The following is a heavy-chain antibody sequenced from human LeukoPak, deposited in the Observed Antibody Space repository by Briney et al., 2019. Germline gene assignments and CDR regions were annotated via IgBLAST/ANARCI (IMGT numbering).Heavy chain of an antibody. Sequence: GASVKVSCKASGYTFTGYYMNWVRRAPGQGLEWMGGINTDSGFTKYAQKFQGRVTMTRDTSITTVYMDLTRLTSDDTAVYYCARNFDMRGFDPWGQGTLVTVSS. CDR3: ARNFDMRGFDP. CDR1: GYTFTGYY. CDR2: INTDSGFT. D-gene: IGHD3-9*01. J-gene: IGHJ5*02. V-gene: IGHV1-2*02.